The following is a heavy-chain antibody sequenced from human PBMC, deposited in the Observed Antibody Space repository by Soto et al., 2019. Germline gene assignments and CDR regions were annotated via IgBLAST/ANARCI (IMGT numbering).Heavy chain of an antibody. CDR2: ISGTASRT. J-gene: IGHJ4*02. CDR3: ATSFRYFDN. CDR1: GLTPNTTP. D-gene: IGHD3-9*01. Sequence: GVSLRLSCPGSGLTPNTTPLSRFRQPPGEGLEWVTTISGTASRTYYVDSVKGRFFISRDNSKNTVTLQMNNLTLDDTAVYYCATSFRYFDNWGQGTRVTVSS. V-gene: IGHV3-23*01.